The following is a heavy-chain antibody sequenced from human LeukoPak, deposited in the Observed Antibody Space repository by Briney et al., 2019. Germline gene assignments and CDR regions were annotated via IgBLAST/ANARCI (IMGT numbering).Heavy chain of an antibody. J-gene: IGHJ4*02. CDR3: AAPGEVDY. Sequence: GLEWMGIINPSGGSTSYVQKFQGRVTMTRDTSTSTVYMELSSLRSEDTAVYYCAAPGEVDYWGQGTLVTVSS. V-gene: IGHV1-46*01. D-gene: IGHD3-16*01. CDR2: INPSGGST.